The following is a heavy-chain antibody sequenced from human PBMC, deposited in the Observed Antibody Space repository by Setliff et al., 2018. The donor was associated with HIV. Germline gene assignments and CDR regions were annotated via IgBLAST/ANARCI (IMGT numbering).Heavy chain of an antibody. CDR1: GGSFSNFF. CDR3: ARGVFSGYDKGIDY. D-gene: IGHD5-12*01. Sequence: SETLSLTCTVSGGSFSNFFWNWIRQPPGKGLEWIGYINSSGTTNYNPSLKSRVTMSVDTSKNQFSLKLSSVTAADTAVYYCARGVFSGYDKGIDYWGQGTLVTVSS. V-gene: IGHV4-4*09. J-gene: IGHJ4*02. CDR2: INSSGTT.